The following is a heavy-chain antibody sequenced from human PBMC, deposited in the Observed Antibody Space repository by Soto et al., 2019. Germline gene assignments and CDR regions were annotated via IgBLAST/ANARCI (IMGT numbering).Heavy chain of an antibody. Sequence: QVQLVQSGAEVKKPGASVKVSCKASGYTFTSYDINWVRQATGQGLEWMGWMNPNSVNTDYAQKFQGRVTLTRNTSISTAYMELSSLRSEHTAVYYSAIERSAARAGWFDPWGQGTLVTVSS. J-gene: IGHJ5*02. CDR2: MNPNSVNT. V-gene: IGHV1-8*01. CDR3: AIERSAARAGWFDP. CDR1: GYTFTSYD. D-gene: IGHD6-6*01.